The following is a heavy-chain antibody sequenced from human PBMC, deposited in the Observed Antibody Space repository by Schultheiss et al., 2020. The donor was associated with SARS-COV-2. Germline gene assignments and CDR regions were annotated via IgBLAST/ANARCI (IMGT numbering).Heavy chain of an antibody. CDR2: IYYSGST. CDR1: GGSISSYY. J-gene: IGHJ6*02. CDR3: ASLAAAGKNYYYYGMDV. V-gene: IGHV4-59*01. Sequence: GSLRLSCTVSGGSISSYYWSWIRQPPGKGLEWIGYIYYSGSTYYNPSLKSRVTISVDTSKNQFSLKLSSVTAADTAVYYCASLAAAGKNYYYYGMDVWGQGTTVTVSS. D-gene: IGHD6-13*01.